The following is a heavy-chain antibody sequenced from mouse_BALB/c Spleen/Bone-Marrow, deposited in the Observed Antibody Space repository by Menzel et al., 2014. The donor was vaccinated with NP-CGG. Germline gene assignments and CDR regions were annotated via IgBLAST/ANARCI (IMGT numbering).Heavy chain of an antibody. V-gene: IGHV1-82*01. J-gene: IGHJ4*01. D-gene: IGHD2-3*01. CDR2: IYPGDGDT. Sequence: VQGVESGPDLVKPGASAKISCKVSGYAFRSSWMTWVKKRLGQGLEGIGRIYPGDGDTNYNGKFKGKATLTADKPSSTAYMQVCRLTSRESAVDFCAKSDGYRDMDYWGQGTSVTVSS. CDR1: GYAFRSSW. CDR3: AKSDGYRDMDY.